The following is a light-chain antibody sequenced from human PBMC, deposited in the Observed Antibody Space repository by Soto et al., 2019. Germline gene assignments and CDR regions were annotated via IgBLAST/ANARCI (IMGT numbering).Light chain of an antibody. CDR3: QQYGSSLLT. Sequence: EIVLTQSPGTLSLSPGERASLSCVASQSVSSEKLAWYQQKPGQAPRLLIFGASGRATGIPERFSGSGSGTDFSLTISRLEPEDSAVYYCQQYGSSLLTFGGGTKVDIK. J-gene: IGKJ4*01. CDR1: QSVSSEK. V-gene: IGKV3-20*01. CDR2: GAS.